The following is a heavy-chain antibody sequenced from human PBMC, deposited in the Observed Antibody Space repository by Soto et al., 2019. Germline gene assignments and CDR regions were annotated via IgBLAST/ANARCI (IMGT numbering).Heavy chain of an antibody. CDR3: ATVPFADYYYMDV. CDR1: GYSFTDFY. J-gene: IGHJ6*03. D-gene: IGHD3-16*01. V-gene: IGHV1-46*01. CDR2: INPSGGST. Sequence: ASVKVSCKASGYSFTDFYLHWVRQAPGQGLEWMGIINPSGGSTSYAQKFQGRVTMTRDTSTSTVYMELSSLRSEDTAVYYCATVPFADYYYMDVWGKGTTVTVSS.